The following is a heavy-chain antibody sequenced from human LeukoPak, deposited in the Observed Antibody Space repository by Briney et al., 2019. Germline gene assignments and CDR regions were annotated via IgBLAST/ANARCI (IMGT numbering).Heavy chain of an antibody. CDR2: IIPIFGTA. V-gene: IGHV1-69*01. J-gene: IGHJ5*02. D-gene: IGHD3-22*01. Sequence: SVKVSCKASGGTFSSYAISWVRQAPGQGLEWMGGIIPIFGTANYAQKFQGRVTITADESTSTAYMELSSLRSEDTAVYYCVRDFGGSGSSGYAWFDPWGQGTLVTVSS. CDR3: VRDFGGSGSSGYAWFDP. CDR1: GGTFSSYA.